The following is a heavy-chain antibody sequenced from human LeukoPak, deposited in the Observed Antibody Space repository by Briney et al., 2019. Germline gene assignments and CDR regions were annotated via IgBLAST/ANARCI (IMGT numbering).Heavy chain of an antibody. CDR1: GFTFSTYW. CDR2: INQDGSEQ. D-gene: IGHD6-6*01. CDR3: ASSIYSSSPS. Sequence: GGSLRHSCAASGFTFSTYWMIWVRQAPGRGLEWVANINQDGSEQYYVGSVEGRFTISRDNAKNSLYLQMNSLRGEDSALYYCASSIYSSSPSWGQGTLVTVSS. J-gene: IGHJ5*02. V-gene: IGHV3-7*01.